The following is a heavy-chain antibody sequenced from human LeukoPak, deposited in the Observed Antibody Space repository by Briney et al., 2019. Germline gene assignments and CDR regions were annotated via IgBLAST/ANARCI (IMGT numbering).Heavy chain of an antibody. D-gene: IGHD2-8*01. J-gene: IGHJ2*01. CDR1: DDSISDYY. V-gene: IGHV4-59*08. CDR3: ARHVLYWYFDL. CDR2: FYNSGRS. Sequence: PSETLSLTCTVSDDSISDYYRGWIRQPPGKGLEWIGYFYNSGRSTYNPSLKSRVTISVDTSKNQFSLKLSSVTAADTAVYYCARHVLYWYFDLWGRGTLVTVSS.